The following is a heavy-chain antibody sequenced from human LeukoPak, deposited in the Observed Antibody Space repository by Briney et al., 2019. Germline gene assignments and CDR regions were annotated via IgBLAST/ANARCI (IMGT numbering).Heavy chain of an antibody. D-gene: IGHD6-6*01. CDR2: INHSGST. Sequence: SETLSLTCAVYGGSFSGYYWSWIRQPPGKGLEWIGEINHSGSTNYHPSLKSRVTISVDTSKNQFSLKLSSVTAADTAVYYCARWDSSSSRTSWFDPWGQGTLVTVSS. V-gene: IGHV4-34*01. CDR1: GGSFSGYY. CDR3: ARWDSSSSRTSWFDP. J-gene: IGHJ5*02.